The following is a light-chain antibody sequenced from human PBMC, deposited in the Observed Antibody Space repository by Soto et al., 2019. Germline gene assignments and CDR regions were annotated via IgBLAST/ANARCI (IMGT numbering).Light chain of an antibody. Sequence: QSALTQPASVSGSPGQSITIACAGTSSDVGNFNLVSWYQHHPGKAPKLMIFEVSKRPSGVSNRYSGSKSGNTASLTISGFQAEDEADYYCCSYAGNKIHYVFGTGTKVTVL. CDR3: CSYAGNKIHYV. CDR2: EVS. V-gene: IGLV2-23*02. CDR1: SSDVGNFNL. J-gene: IGLJ1*01.